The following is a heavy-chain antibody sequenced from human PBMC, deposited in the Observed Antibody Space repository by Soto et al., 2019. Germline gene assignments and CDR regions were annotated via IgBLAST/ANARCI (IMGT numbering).Heavy chain of an antibody. CDR1: GNTFTNFG. CDR3: ARVIPGAEAWFDP. CDR2: ISAYTDDP. D-gene: IGHD2-2*01. V-gene: IGHV1-18*01. J-gene: IGHJ5*02. Sequence: QGQLVQSGAEVKKPGASVKVSCTAPGNTFTNFGVTWVRQAPGQGLEWMGWISAYTDDPNYAQKFQGRVAMSIDTSTSTAYLDLRSLTSDDTAVYYCARVIPGAEAWFDPWGQGTLVTVSS.